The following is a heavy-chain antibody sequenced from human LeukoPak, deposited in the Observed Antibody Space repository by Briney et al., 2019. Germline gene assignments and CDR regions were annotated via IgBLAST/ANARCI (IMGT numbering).Heavy chain of an antibody. J-gene: IGHJ4*02. D-gene: IGHD5-18*01. CDR2: IYYSGST. CDR1: GGSISSSSYY. Sequence: SETLSLTCTVSGGSISSSSYYWGWIRQPPGKGLEWIGSIYYSGSTYYNPSLKSRVTISVDTSKNQFSLKLSSVTAADTAVYYCARALDTAMIPFDYWGQGTLVTVSS. CDR3: ARALDTAMIPFDY. V-gene: IGHV4-39*07.